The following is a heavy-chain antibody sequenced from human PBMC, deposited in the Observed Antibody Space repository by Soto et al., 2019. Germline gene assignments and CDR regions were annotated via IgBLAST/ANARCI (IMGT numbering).Heavy chain of an antibody. J-gene: IGHJ4*02. V-gene: IGHV3-30-3*01. CDR3: AREVYYDFWSGFNTLPYYFDD. D-gene: IGHD3-3*01. CDR1: GFTFSRHT. Sequence: QVQLVESGGGVVQPGRSLRLSCAASGFTFSRHTMHWVRQAPGKGLEWVAGISDDGSNTYYADSVKGQFTISRDNSKNTLYLQMNTLSSEDTAVHHCAREVYYDFWSGFNTLPYYFDDWGQGTLVTVSS. CDR2: ISDDGSNT.